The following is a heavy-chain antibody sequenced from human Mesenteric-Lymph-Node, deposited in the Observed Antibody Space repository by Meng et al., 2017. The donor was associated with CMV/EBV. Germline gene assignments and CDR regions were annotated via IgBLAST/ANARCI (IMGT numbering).Heavy chain of an antibody. V-gene: IGHV3-48*04. CDR1: GFTFSLYA. Sequence: GESLKISCAASGFTFSLYAMNWVRQAPGKGLEWVSYISSSSNTIYYADSVKGRFTISRDNANNSLFLQMNSLRAEDTAVYYCARGYSSGWYFDYWGQGTLVTVSS. D-gene: IGHD6-19*01. CDR3: ARGYSSGWYFDY. J-gene: IGHJ4*02. CDR2: ISSSSNTI.